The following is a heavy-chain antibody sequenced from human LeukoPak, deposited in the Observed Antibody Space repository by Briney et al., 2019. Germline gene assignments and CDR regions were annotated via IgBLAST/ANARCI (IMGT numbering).Heavy chain of an antibody. D-gene: IGHD6-13*01. CDR2: IYSGGST. V-gene: IGHV3-66*01. CDR1: GFTVSSFY. Sequence: GGSLRLSCAASGFTVSSFYMSWVRQAPGKGLEWVSVIYSGGSTYYADSVKGRFTISRDNAKNSLYLQMNSLRAEDTAVYFCAREQQPRAFDIWGQGTMVTVSS. J-gene: IGHJ3*02. CDR3: AREQQPRAFDI.